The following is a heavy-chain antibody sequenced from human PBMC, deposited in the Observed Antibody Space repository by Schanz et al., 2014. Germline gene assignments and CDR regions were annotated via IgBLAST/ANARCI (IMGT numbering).Heavy chain of an antibody. CDR1: GFTFSDSW. Sequence: QVQLVESGGGLVQPGRSLRLSCAASGFTFSDSWMHWVRQAPGKGLVWVAVISYDEATKHYADSVKGRFTISRDNSKNTVHLQMNSLRAEDTAVYFCAKDRWRATVMVDAFDIWGQGTKVTVSS. D-gene: IGHD4-4*01. V-gene: IGHV3-30*12. J-gene: IGHJ3*02. CDR3: AKDRWRATVMVDAFDI. CDR2: ISYDEATK.